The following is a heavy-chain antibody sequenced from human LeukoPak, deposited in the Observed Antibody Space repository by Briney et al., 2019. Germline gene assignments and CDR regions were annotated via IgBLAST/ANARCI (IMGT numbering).Heavy chain of an antibody. CDR1: GYTFTSYD. CDR2: MNPNSGNT. Sequence: KVTCKASGYTFTSYDINWVRQATGQGLEWMGWMNPNSGNTGYAQKFQGRVTMTRNTSISTAYMELSSLRSEDTAVYYCARVSSREYYYYYMDVWGKGTTVTISS. J-gene: IGHJ6*03. CDR3: ARVSSREYYYYYMDV. D-gene: IGHD6-13*01. V-gene: IGHV1-8*01.